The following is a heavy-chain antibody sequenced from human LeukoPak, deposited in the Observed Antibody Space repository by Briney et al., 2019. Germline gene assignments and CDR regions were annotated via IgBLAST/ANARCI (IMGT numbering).Heavy chain of an antibody. Sequence: SETLSLTCAVYGGSFSGYYWSWIRQPPGKGLEWIGEINHSGSTNYNPSLKSRVTISVDTSKNQFSLKLSSVTAADTAVYYCAARIAVAGTYGNFDYWGQGTLVTVSS. CDR2: INHSGST. CDR3: AARIAVAGTYGNFDY. CDR1: GGSFSGYY. J-gene: IGHJ4*02. D-gene: IGHD6-19*01. V-gene: IGHV4-34*01.